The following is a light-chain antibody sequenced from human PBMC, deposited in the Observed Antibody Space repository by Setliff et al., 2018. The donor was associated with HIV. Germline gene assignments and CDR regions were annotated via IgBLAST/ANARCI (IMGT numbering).Light chain of an antibody. V-gene: IGLV1-44*01. CDR1: SSNIGSNT. Sequence: QSVLTQPPSASGTPGQRVTISCSGSSSNIGSNTVNWYQQLPGTAPKLLIYGNNQRPSGVPVRFSGSKSGTSASLAISGLQSEDEADYYCAAWDDSLNGVLFGGGTKSPS. CDR2: GNN. J-gene: IGLJ2*01. CDR3: AAWDDSLNGVL.